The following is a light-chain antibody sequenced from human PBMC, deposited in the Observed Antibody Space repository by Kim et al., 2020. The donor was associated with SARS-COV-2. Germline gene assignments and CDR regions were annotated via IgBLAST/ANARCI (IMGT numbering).Light chain of an antibody. Sequence: TGSTVHIPWRASQGISSYLAWYQQKPGKAPNLLIYAASTLQDGVPSRFSGSGSGTDFTLTISCLQSEDFATYYCQHYNTYPLTFGGGTKVDIK. CDR2: AAS. CDR1: QGISSY. CDR3: QHYNTYPLT. V-gene: IGKV1-8*01. J-gene: IGKJ4*01.